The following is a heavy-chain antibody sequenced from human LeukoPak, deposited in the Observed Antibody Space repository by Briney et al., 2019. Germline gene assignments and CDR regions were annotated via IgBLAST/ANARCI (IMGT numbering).Heavy chain of an antibody. CDR1: GFIFSSFA. V-gene: IGHV3-30*01. D-gene: IGHD6-13*01. CDR2: ISHDGSDN. CDR3: ARGLYSSSWYGAY. J-gene: IGHJ4*02. Sequence: PGGSLRLSCATSGFIFSSFAMHWVRQAPGKGLEWVAVISHDGSDNYYADSVKGRFTISRDKSKNTLFLQMDGLRADDTAVYFCARGLYSSSWYGAYWGQGTLVTVSS.